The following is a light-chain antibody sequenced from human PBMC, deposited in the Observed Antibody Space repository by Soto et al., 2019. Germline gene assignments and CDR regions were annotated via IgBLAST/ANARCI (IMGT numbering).Light chain of an antibody. V-gene: IGLV2-14*01. Sequence: QSALTQPASVSGSPGQSITISCTGTSSDVGGYNYVSWYQQHPDKAPKLMIYDASNRPSGVSNRFSGSKSGNTASLTISGLQAEDEADYYCSSYTSSNTVVFGGGTKLTVL. J-gene: IGLJ2*01. CDR2: DAS. CDR3: SSYTSSNTVV. CDR1: SSDVGGYNY.